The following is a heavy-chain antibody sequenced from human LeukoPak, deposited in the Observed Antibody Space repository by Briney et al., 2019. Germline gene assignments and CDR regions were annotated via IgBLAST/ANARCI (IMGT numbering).Heavy chain of an antibody. CDR1: GGSVSSGNYY. CDR2: IYYSGST. V-gene: IGHV4-61*01. J-gene: IGHJ5*01. CDR3: ARKFDS. Sequence: SETLSLTCTVSGGSVSSGNYYWSWIRQPPGKGLEWIGYIYYSGSTNYNPSLKSRVTISVDTSKNQFSLKLSSVTVADTAVYYCARKFDSWGQGPLVSVPS.